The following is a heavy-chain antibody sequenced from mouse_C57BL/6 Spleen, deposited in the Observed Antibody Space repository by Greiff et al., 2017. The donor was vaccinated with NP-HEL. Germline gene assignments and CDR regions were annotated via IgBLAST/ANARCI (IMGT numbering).Heavy chain of an antibody. V-gene: IGHV1-64*01. CDR3: ARWDYGSSYDYAMDY. Sequence: QVQLQQPGAELVKPGASVKLSCKASGYTITSYWMHWVKQRPGQGLEWIGMIHPNSGSTNYNEKFKSKATLTVDKSSSTAYMQLSSLTSEDSAVYYCARWDYGSSYDYAMDYWGQGTSVTVSS. CDR2: IHPNSGST. CDR1: GYTITSYW. J-gene: IGHJ4*01. D-gene: IGHD1-1*01.